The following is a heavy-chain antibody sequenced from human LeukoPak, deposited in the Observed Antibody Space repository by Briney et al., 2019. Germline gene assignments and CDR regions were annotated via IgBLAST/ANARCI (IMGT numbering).Heavy chain of an antibody. Sequence: GRSLRLSCAASGFTFSSYAMHWVRQAPGKGLEWVAVISYDGSNKYYADSVKGRFTISRDNSKNTLYLQMNSLRAEDTAVYYCARDRGPGVVVICLTFGYWGQGTLVTVSS. CDR1: GFTFSSYA. D-gene: IGHD3-22*01. CDR2: ISYDGSNK. CDR3: ARDRGPGVVVICLTFGY. V-gene: IGHV3-30-3*01. J-gene: IGHJ4*02.